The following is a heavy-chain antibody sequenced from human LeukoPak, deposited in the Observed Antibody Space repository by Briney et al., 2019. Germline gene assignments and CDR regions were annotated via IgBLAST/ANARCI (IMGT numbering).Heavy chain of an antibody. CDR3: ASAGDTAMSFDY. V-gene: IGHV1-8*01. Sequence: ASVKVSCKASGYTFTSYDINWVRQATGQGLEWMGWMNPNSGNTGYAQKFQGRVTMTRNTSISTAYMELSSLRSEGTAVYYCASAGDTAMSFDYWGQGTLVTVSS. J-gene: IGHJ4*02. CDR2: MNPNSGNT. D-gene: IGHD5-18*01. CDR1: GYTFTSYD.